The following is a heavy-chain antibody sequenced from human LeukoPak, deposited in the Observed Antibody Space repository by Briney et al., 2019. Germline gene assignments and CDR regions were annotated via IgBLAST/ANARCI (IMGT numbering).Heavy chain of an antibody. CDR3: ARGGGYCSSTSCHWYFDL. Sequence: SETLSLTCAVYGGSFSGYYWSWIRQPPGTGLEWIGEINHSGSTNYNPSLKSRVTISVDTSKNQFSLKLSSVTAADTAVYYCARGGGYCSSTSCHWYFDLWGRGTLVTVSS. D-gene: IGHD2-2*01. CDR1: GGSFSGYY. J-gene: IGHJ2*01. CDR2: INHSGST. V-gene: IGHV4-34*01.